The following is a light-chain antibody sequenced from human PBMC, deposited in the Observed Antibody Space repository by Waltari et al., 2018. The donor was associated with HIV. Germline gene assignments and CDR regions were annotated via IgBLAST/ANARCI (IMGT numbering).Light chain of an antibody. CDR3: CSYAGSSTHV. CDR1: SSEVGSYNL. V-gene: IGLV2-23*02. J-gene: IGLJ1*01. Sequence: QSALTQPASVSGSPGQSITISCTGTSSEVGSYNLVSWYQQHPGKAPKLMIYEVSKRPSGVSNRFSGSKSGNTASLTISGLQAEDEADYYCCSYAGSSTHVFGSGTKVTVL. CDR2: EVS.